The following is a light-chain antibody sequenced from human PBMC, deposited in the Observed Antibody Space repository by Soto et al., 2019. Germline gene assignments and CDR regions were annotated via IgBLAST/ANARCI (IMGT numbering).Light chain of an antibody. CDR2: DVT. J-gene: IGLJ2*01. CDR1: SSDVGGYKY. Sequence: QSVLTQPASMSGSLGQSITISCTGTSSDVGGYKYVSWYQQHPGKAPKLMIYDVTNRPSGVSDRFSGSKSGNTASLTISGLQAEDEADYYCNSYTSSRSLLFGGGTKLTVL. CDR3: NSYTSSRSLL. V-gene: IGLV2-14*03.